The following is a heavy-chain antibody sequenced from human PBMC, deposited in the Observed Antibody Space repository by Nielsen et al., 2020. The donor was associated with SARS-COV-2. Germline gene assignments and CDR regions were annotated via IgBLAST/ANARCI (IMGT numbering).Heavy chain of an antibody. V-gene: IGHV3-74*01. D-gene: IGHD3-10*01. J-gene: IGHJ4*02. Sequence: GESLKISCTASGFTFGDYAMSWVRQAPGKGLVWVSRINSDGSSTSYADSVKGRFTISRDNAKNTLYLQMNSLRAEGTAVYYCARDPRGPRELLYGGLDYWGQGTLVTVSS. CDR3: ARDPRGPRELLYGGLDY. CDR2: INSDGSST. CDR1: GFTFGDYA.